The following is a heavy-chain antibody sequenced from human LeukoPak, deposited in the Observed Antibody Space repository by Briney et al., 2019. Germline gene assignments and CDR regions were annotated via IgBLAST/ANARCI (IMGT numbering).Heavy chain of an antibody. CDR1: GYTFTGYY. J-gene: IGHJ4*02. D-gene: IGHD5-12*01. V-gene: IGHV1-2*02. CDR3: ARDPSNSGYDYLYYFDY. CDR2: INPDNGGT. Sequence: ASVKVSFKASGYTFTGYYMHWVRQAPGQGLEWMGWINPDNGGTNYAQKFQGRVTMTRDMSISTAYMELSRLRSDDTAVYYCARDPSNSGYDYLYYFDYWGQGTLVSVSS.